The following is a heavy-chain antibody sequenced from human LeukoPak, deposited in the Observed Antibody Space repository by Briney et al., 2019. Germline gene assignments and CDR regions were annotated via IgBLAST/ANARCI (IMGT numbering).Heavy chain of an antibody. J-gene: IGHJ5*02. CDR2: IKQDGSEK. CDR3: ARGSSGYCSSTSCKMAERGFDP. D-gene: IGHD2-2*01. V-gene: IGHV3-7*01. CDR1: GFTFSSYW. Sequence: PGGSLRLSCAASGFTFSSYWMSWVRQAPGKGLEWVANIKQDGSEKYYVDSVKGRFTISRDNAKNSLYLQMNSLRAEDTAVYYCARGSSGYCSSTSCKMAERGFDPWGQGTLVTVSS.